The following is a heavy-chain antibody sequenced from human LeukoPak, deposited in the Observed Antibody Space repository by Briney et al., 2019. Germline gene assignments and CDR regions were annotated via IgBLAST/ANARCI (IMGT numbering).Heavy chain of an antibody. D-gene: IGHD2-2*02. CDR3: ARAASSSRKDIVVVPAAIEESRAAFDI. V-gene: IGHV4-30-2*01. CDR2: IYHSGRT. J-gene: IGHJ3*02. CDR1: GGSISSGGYY. Sequence: SETLSLTCTVSGGSISSGGYYWSWIRQPPGKGLEWIGYIYHSGRTYYNPSLKSRVTISVDRSKNQFSLKLSSVTAADTAVYYCARAASSSRKDIVVVPAAIEESRAAFDIWGQGTMVTVSS.